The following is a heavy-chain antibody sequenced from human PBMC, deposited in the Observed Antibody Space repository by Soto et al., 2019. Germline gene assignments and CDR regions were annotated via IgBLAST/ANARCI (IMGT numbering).Heavy chain of an antibody. V-gene: IGHV4-34*01. CDR1: GGSFSGYY. J-gene: IGHJ4*02. D-gene: IGHD7-27*01. CDR2: INHSGST. CDR3: AREGGYTQTLTGPPN. Sequence: SETLSLTCAVYGGSFSGYYWSWIRQPPGKGLEWIGEINHSGSTNYNPSLKSRVTISVDTSKNQFSLKLSSVTAADTAVYYCAREGGYTQTLTGPPNWGQGTLVT.